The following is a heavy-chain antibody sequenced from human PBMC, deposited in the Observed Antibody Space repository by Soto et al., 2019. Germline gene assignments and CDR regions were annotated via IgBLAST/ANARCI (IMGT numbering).Heavy chain of an antibody. D-gene: IGHD6-19*01. CDR3: SKSGSSGWYGWFDP. CDR2: IYWNDDK. CDR1: GFSLRTSGVG. V-gene: IGHV2-5*01. J-gene: IGHJ5*02. Sequence: QITLKESGPPLVKPTQTLTLTCIFSGFSLRTSGVGVGWIRQPPGKALEWLGFIYWNDDKRYSPSLKSRLTITKDTYKNQVVLTMTNMDPVDTATYYCSKSGSSGWYGWFDPWGQGTRVTVSS.